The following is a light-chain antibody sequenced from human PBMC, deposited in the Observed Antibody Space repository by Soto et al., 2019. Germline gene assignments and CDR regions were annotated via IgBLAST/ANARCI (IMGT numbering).Light chain of an antibody. Sequence: QSALTQPRSVSGSTGQSVTISCTGTSSDVGGHNYVSWYQQHPDKAPKLIIYDINKRPSGVPDRCSASKSGNTASLTISGLQGEDESDDYGCSYAGRYTWVFGGGTKLTVL. CDR2: DIN. V-gene: IGLV2-11*01. CDR1: SSDVGGHNY. CDR3: CSYAGRYTWV. J-gene: IGLJ3*02.